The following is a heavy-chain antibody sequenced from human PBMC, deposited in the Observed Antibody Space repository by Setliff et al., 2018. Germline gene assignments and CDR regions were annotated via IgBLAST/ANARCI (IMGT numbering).Heavy chain of an antibody. Sequence: PGGSLRLSCIASGFTFGDYAMSWVRQAPGKGLEWVGFIRSKAYGGTTEYAASVKGRFTISRDDSKSIAYLQMNSLKTEDTAVYYCTRASSIAVAGSSIWGQGTLVTVSS. CDR1: GFTFGDYA. D-gene: IGHD6-19*01. CDR2: IRSKAYGGTT. V-gene: IGHV3-49*04. J-gene: IGHJ4*02. CDR3: TRASSIAVAGSSI.